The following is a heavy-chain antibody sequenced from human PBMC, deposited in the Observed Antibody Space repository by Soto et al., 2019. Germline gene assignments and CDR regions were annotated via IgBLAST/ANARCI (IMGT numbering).Heavy chain of an antibody. V-gene: IGHV1-24*01. CDR1: GYTLTELS. Sequence: ASVKVSCKVSGYTLTELSMHWVRQAPGKGLEWMGGFDPEDGETIYAQKFQGRVTMTEDTSTDTAYMELSSLRSEDTAVYYCATAGRWFGGNWFDPWGKGTLVTDSS. CDR3: ATAGRWFGGNWFDP. D-gene: IGHD3-10*01. CDR2: FDPEDGET. J-gene: IGHJ5*02.